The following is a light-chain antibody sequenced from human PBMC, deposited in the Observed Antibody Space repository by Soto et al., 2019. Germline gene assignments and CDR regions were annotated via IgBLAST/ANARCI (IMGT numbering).Light chain of an antibody. CDR2: GGS. CDR1: QTVNASY. CDR3: HQRQYWPPIT. V-gene: IGKV3-11*01. Sequence: EILLTQTPWIVSLSPGERAILSCRASQTVNASYLAWYQQKHGQAPRLLIYGGSNRATGIPARFSGSGSGTDFTLTISSLEPEDFAVYYCHQRQYWPPITFGQGTRLEIK. J-gene: IGKJ5*01.